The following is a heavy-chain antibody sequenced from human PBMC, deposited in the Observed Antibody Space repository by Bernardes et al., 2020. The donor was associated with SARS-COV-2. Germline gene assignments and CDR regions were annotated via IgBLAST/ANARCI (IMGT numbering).Heavy chain of an antibody. V-gene: IGHV1-69*13. Sequence: SVKVSCKASGGSFNTYVMTWVRQAPGQGLEWMGEVLPIFGTTNYAQRFQGRVTITADESTGTAYLELFSLTSEDTAVYYCAREVTPHITMFGVDHYDMDVWGQGTTVTVSS. CDR3: AREVTPHITMFGVDHYDMDV. D-gene: IGHD3-3*01. CDR1: GGSFNTYV. CDR2: VLPIFGTT. J-gene: IGHJ6*02.